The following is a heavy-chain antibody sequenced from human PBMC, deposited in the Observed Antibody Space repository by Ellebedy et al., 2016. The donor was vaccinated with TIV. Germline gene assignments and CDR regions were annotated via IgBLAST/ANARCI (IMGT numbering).Heavy chain of an antibody. V-gene: IGHV1-69*13. CDR3: ARPLHGYYYDSSGQNGLDL. CDR1: GDAFSRFG. J-gene: IGHJ5*02. CDR2: IISILDTV. Sequence: ASVKVSCKASGDAFSRFGISWVRQAPGQGLEWMGGIISILDTVHYTQKFQGRVTITADESTSTAYMELSSLRSDDAAVYYCARPLHGYYYDSSGQNGLDLWGQGTLVTVSS. D-gene: IGHD3-22*01.